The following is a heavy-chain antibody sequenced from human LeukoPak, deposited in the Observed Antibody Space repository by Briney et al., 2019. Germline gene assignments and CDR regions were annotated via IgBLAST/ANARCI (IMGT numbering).Heavy chain of an antibody. CDR1: GGSISSYY. CDR3: ARGGGSYHRKSFDP. Sequence: SETLSLTCSVSGGSISSYYWSWIRQPPGKGLEYIGYIYYSGSTNYNPSLKSRVTISVDTSKDQFSLNLTSVTAADTAVYYCARGGGSYHRKSFDPWGQGTLVTVSS. CDR2: IYYSGST. D-gene: IGHD1-26*01. V-gene: IGHV4-59*01. J-gene: IGHJ5*02.